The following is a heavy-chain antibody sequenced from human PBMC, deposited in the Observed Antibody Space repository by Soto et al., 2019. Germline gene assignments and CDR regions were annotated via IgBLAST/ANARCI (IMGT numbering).Heavy chain of an antibody. CDR1: GYTFTSYD. J-gene: IGHJ6*03. CDR3: ARSGGEAARYYYYYYYLDV. CDR2: MNPNSGNT. D-gene: IGHD6-6*01. V-gene: IGHV1-8*01. Sequence: ASVKVSCKASGYTFTSYDINWVRQAPGQGLEWMGWMNPNSGNTGYAQKFQGRVTMTRNTSISTAYMELSSLRSEDTAVYYCARSGGEAARYYYYYYYLDVWGKGTTVTVSS.